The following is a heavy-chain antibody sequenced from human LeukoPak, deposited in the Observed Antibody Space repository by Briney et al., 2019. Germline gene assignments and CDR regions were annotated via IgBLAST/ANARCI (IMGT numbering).Heavy chain of an antibody. CDR3: AKPKESGSYYKVDENYFDY. J-gene: IGHJ4*02. V-gene: IGHV3-23*01. Sequence: PGGSLRLSCAASGFTFSSYAMSWVRQAPGKGLEWVSAISGSGGSTYYADSVKGRFTISRDNSKNTLYLQMNSLRAEDTAVYYCAKPKESGSYYKVDENYFDYWGQGTLVTVSS. D-gene: IGHD3-10*01. CDR1: GFTFSSYA. CDR2: ISGSGGST.